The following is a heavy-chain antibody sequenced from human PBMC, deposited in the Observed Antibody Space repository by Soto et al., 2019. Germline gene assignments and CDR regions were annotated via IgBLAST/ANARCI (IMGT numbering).Heavy chain of an antibody. CDR1: GGSISSGDYY. V-gene: IGHV4-30-4*01. D-gene: IGHD2-2*01. CDR2: IYYSGST. Sequence: SETLSLTCTVSGGSISSGDYYWSWIRQPPGKGLEWIGYIYYSGSTYYNPSLKSRVTISVDTSKNQFSLKLSSVAAADTAVYYCARGRGYCSSTSCPPADYFDYGGQGNVVNVS. CDR3: ARGRGYCSSTSCPPADYFDY. J-gene: IGHJ4*02.